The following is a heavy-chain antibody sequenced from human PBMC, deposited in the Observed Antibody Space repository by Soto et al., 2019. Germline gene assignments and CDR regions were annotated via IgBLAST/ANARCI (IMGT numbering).Heavy chain of an antibody. J-gene: IGHJ4*02. CDR2: ISDSGGST. CDR1: GFTFSSYA. CDR3: AKLSDWGSASYFVF. Sequence: EVQLLESGGGLVQPGGSLRLSCAASGFTFSSYALGWVRQAPGLGLEWVSAISDSGGSTYYADSVKGRFTISRDNFKHTLYLQMNSLRADDTAAYYCAKLSDWGSASYFVFWGQGTLVTVSS. V-gene: IGHV3-23*01. D-gene: IGHD7-27*01.